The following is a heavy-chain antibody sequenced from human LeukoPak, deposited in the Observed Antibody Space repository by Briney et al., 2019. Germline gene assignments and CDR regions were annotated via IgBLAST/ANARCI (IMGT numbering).Heavy chain of an antibody. CDR2: INHSGST. D-gene: IGHD2-21*02. J-gene: IGHJ4*02. CDR3: GRGPSYCGGDCHSTYYFDY. V-gene: IGHV4-34*01. Sequence: PSETLSLICAVYGGSFSGYYWSWIRQPPGKGLEWIGEINHSGSTNYNPSLKSRVTISVDTSKNQFSLKLSSVTAADTAVYYCGRGPSYCGGDCHSTYYFDYWGQGTLVTVSS. CDR1: GGSFSGYY.